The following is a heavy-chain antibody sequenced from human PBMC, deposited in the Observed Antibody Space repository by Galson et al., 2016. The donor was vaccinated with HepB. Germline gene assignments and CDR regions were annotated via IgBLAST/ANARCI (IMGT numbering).Heavy chain of an antibody. J-gene: IGHJ3*02. CDR2: IIPLFGAA. V-gene: IGHV1-69*06. CDR1: GGTLRSYA. Sequence: SVKVSCKASGGTLRSYAATWVRQAPGQGLEWMGGIIPLFGAANYAGKFEGRVTITADKFMRTTYMELNSLTSEDTAVYYCARGYCSGSDCGGLTFDIWGQGTLVSVSS. D-gene: IGHD2-15*01. CDR3: ARGYCSGSDCGGLTFDI.